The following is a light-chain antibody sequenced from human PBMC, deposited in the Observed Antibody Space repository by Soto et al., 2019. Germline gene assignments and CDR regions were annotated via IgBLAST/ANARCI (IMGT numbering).Light chain of an antibody. V-gene: IGLV2-11*01. CDR3: CSYAGSYKGYV. CDR2: DVS. Sequence: QSALTQPRSVSGSPGQSVTIYCTGTSSDVGGYNYVSWYQQHPGKAPKLMIYDVSKRPSGVPDRFSGSKSGNKASLTISGLQAEDEADYYCCSYAGSYKGYVFGTGTKLTVL. CDR1: SSDVGGYNY. J-gene: IGLJ1*01.